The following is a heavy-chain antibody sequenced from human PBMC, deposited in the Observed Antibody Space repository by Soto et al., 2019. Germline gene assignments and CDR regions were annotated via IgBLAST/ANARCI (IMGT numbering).Heavy chain of an antibody. CDR3: TTGGGNGDYAFDY. CDR1: GFTFSNAW. Sequence: EVQLVESGGGLVKPGGSLRLSCAASGFTFSNAWMNWVRQAPGKGLEWVGRIKSKTDGGTTDYAAPVKGRFTISRDDSKNTLYLQMNSPKTAAAAVEYCTTGGGNGDYAFDYWGQGTLVTVSS. V-gene: IGHV3-15*07. J-gene: IGHJ4*02. D-gene: IGHD4-17*01. CDR2: IKSKTDGGTT.